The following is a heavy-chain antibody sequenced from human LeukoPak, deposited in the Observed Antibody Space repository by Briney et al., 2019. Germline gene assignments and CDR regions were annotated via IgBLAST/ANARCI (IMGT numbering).Heavy chain of an antibody. CDR1: GGSISSSSHY. V-gene: IGHV4-39*01. D-gene: IGHD3-10*02. CDR2: IYYSGTT. Sequence: SSDTLSLTCTVSGGSISSSSHYGGWIRQPPGKGLERIGSIYYSGTTAYHPSLKSRVTISVDTSKNQFSLKLSSVTAADTAVYYCVRWQSGSMFHPPWGQGTLVTVSS. CDR3: VRWQSGSMFHPP. J-gene: IGHJ5*02.